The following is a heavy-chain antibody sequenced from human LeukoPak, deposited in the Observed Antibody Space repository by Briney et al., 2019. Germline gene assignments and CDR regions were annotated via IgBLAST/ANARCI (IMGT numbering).Heavy chain of an antibody. Sequence: GGSLRLSCAASGFTFSSYEMNWDRQAPGKGLEWVSYISSSGSTIYYADSVKGRFTISRDNAKNSLYLQMNSLRAEDTAVYYCARASSDRGYYYYYMDVWGKGTTVTVSS. V-gene: IGHV3-48*03. CDR3: ARASSDRGYYYYYMDV. J-gene: IGHJ6*03. CDR2: ISSSGSTI. D-gene: IGHD6-19*01. CDR1: GFTFSSYE.